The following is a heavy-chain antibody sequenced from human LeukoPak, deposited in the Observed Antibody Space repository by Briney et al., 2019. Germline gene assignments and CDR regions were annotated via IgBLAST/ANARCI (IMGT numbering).Heavy chain of an antibody. V-gene: IGHV1-69*05. Sequence: GASVKVSCKASGGTFSSYAISWVRQAPGQGLEWMGGIIPIFGTANYAQKFQGRVTITTDESTSTAYTELSSLRSEDTAVYYCARMVGNIVVFDYWGQGTLVTVSS. CDR3: ARMVGNIVVFDY. CDR2: IIPIFGTA. J-gene: IGHJ4*02. CDR1: GGTFSSYA. D-gene: IGHD1-26*01.